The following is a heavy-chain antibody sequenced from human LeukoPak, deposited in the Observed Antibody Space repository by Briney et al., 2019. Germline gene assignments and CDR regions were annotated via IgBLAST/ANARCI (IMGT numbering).Heavy chain of an antibody. J-gene: IGHJ4*02. V-gene: IGHV4-34*01. CDR1: GGSFSGYY. D-gene: IGHD3-10*01. CDR2: INHSGNT. CDR3: ARGGEARRFGELFRGWVY. Sequence: PSETLSLTCAVYGGSFSGYYWSWIRQPPGKGLEWIGEINHSGNTNYNPSLKSRVTISVDTSKNQFSLKLSSVTAADTAVYYCARGGEARRFGELFRGWVYWGQGTLVTVSS.